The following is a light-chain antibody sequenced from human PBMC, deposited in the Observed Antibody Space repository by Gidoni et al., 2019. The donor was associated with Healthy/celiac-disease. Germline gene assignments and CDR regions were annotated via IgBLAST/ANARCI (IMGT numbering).Light chain of an antibody. CDR2: GAS. CDR3: QQYGSSPWT. Sequence: EIVLTQPPGTLSLSPGERATLSCRPSQSVSSSYLAWYQQKPGQAPRLLIYGASSRATGIPDRFSGSGSGTDFTLTISRLEPEDFAVYYCQQYGSSPWTFGQGTKVEIK. CDR1: QSVSSSY. V-gene: IGKV3-20*01. J-gene: IGKJ1*01.